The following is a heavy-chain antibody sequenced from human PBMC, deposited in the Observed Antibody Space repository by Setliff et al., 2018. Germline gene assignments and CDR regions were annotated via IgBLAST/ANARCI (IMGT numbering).Heavy chain of an antibody. J-gene: IGHJ3*02. D-gene: IGHD1-26*01. CDR3: ARGGDSGSYFLANHDAFDI. CDR1: GGSISSSSYY. Sequence: PSETLSLTCTVSGGSISSSSYYWGWIRQPPGKGLEWIGSIHYSGSTYYNPSLKSRVTISIDTPKNQFSLKLSSVTAADTAVYYCARGGDSGSYFLANHDAFDIWGQGTMVTVSS. CDR2: IHYSGST. V-gene: IGHV4-39*07.